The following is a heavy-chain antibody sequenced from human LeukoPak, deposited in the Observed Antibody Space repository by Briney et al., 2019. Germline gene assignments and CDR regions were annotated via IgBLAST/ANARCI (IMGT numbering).Heavy chain of an antibody. CDR3: ARDVSIAAAGTTGDY. CDR2: IYHSGST. J-gene: IGHJ4*02. CDR1: GGSISSGGYY. D-gene: IGHD6-13*01. Sequence: PSETLSLTCTVSGGSISSGGYYWSWIRQPPGKGLEWIGYIYHSGSTYYNPSLKSRVTISVDRSKNQFSLKLSSVTAADTAVYYCARDVSIAAAGTTGDYWGQGTLVTVSS. V-gene: IGHV4-30-2*01.